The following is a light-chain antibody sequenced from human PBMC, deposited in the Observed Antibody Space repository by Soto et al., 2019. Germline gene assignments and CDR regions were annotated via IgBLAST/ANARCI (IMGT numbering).Light chain of an antibody. Sequence: DINMTQSPSSLFASVGHIFTITCQATQDINIYLNWYQQTTGKAPNLLIYDASNLEIGVPSRLSGRGAGTHFTLTISSLKTEDIGTEYCQQYDILTITFGRGTRLEIK. CDR1: QDINIY. CDR2: DAS. V-gene: IGKV1-33*01. CDR3: QQYDILTIT. J-gene: IGKJ5*01.